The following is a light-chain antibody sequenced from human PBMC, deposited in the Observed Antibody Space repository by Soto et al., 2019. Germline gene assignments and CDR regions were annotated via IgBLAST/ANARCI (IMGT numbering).Light chain of an antibody. J-gene: IGLJ1*01. CDR2: EVS. Sequence: QSALTQPASVSGSPGQSITISCTGTSSDVGGYNYVSWYQQHPGKAPKLMIYEVSNRPPGVSNRFSGSKSGNTASLTISGLQAEGEADYCCGSYTRSSTYVFGTGTKVTVL. CDR1: SSDVGGYNY. CDR3: GSYTRSSTYV. V-gene: IGLV2-14*01.